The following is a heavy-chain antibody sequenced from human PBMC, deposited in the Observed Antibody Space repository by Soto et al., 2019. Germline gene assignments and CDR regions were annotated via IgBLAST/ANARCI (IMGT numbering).Heavy chain of an antibody. V-gene: IGHV3-33*01. CDR2: IWYDGSNK. J-gene: IGHJ6*02. CDR1: GFTFSSYG. CDR3: ARWWQLAQTRYYYGMDV. D-gene: IGHD2-15*01. Sequence: GGSLRLSCAASGFTFSSYGMHWVRQAPGKGLEWVAVIWYDGSNKYYADSVKGRFTISRDNSKNTLYLQMNSLRAEDTAVYYCARWWQLAQTRYYYGMDVWGQGTTVTVSS.